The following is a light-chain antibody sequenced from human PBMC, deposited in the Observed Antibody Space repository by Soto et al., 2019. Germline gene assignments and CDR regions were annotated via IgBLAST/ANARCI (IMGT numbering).Light chain of an antibody. Sequence: DIQMTQSPSPLSASLGDRVTITCRASQSTSSYLACYQQKPGKAPKLLIYQASSLENGVPSRFSVIGSGTEFSLPLRSLKPDDFATDDCQPYSSNSTFCRLTKIDIK. CDR2: QAS. CDR3: QPYSSNST. J-gene: IGKJ1*01. V-gene: IGKV1-5*03. CDR1: QSTSSY.